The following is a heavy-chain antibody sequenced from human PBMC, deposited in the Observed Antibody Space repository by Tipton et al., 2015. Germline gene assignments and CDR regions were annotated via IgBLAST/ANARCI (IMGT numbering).Heavy chain of an antibody. J-gene: IGHJ4*02. Sequence: TLSLTCTVSGDSVGSGGYYWTWIRQHPGKGLEWIGYIYYSGSTDYNPSLKSRVTISVDTSKNQFSLKLTSVTAADTAVYYCARAVAGTFDYWGQGTLVTVSS. D-gene: IGHD6-19*01. CDR2: IYYSGST. CDR3: ARAVAGTFDY. CDR1: GDSVGSGGYY. V-gene: IGHV4-31*03.